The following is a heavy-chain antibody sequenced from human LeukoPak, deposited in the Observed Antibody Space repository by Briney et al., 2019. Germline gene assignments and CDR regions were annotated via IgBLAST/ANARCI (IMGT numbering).Heavy chain of an antibody. J-gene: IGHJ4*02. Sequence: HPGGSLRLSCAASGFIFSTYEMNWVRQAPGKGLEWISYISSSDSTIYYADSVKGRFTISRDNAKNSLYLQMNSLRAEDTAVYYCARDSLGYYDSSGYWNYWGQGTLVTVSS. CDR1: GFIFSTYE. V-gene: IGHV3-48*03. CDR3: ARDSLGYYDSSGYWNY. D-gene: IGHD3-22*01. CDR2: ISSSDSTI.